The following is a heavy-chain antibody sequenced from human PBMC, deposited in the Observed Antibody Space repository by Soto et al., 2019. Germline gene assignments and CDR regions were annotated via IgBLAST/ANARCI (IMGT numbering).Heavy chain of an antibody. Sequence: QVQLQESGPGLVKPSQTLSLTCTVSGGSISSGGYYWSWIRQHPGKGLEWIGYIYYSGSTYYNPSLKSRVTISVDTSKNQFSLKLSSVTAADTAVYYCARARPNYASSGYYRSDDWGWFDPWGQGTLVTVSS. J-gene: IGHJ5*02. V-gene: IGHV4-31*03. CDR3: ARARPNYASSGYYRSDDWGWFDP. D-gene: IGHD3-22*01. CDR2: IYYSGST. CDR1: GGSISSGGYY.